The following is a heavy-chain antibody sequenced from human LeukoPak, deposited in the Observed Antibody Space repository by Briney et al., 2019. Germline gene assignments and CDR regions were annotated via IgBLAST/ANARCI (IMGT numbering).Heavy chain of an antibody. CDR2: ISGSGGST. V-gene: IGHV3-23*01. CDR3: AKGLRITMVRGAHDY. CDR1: GFTFSSYW. D-gene: IGHD3-10*01. J-gene: IGHJ4*02. Sequence: GGSLGLSCAASGFTFSSYWMHWVRQAPGKGLEWVSAISGSGGSTYYADSVKGRFTISRDNSKNTLYLQMNSLRAEDTAVYYCAKGLRITMVRGAHDYWGQGTLVTVSS.